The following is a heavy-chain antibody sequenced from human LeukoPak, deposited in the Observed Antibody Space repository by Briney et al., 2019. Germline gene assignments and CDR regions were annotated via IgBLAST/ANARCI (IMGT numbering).Heavy chain of an antibody. Sequence: PGGSLRLSCAASGFTFSSFAMTWVRQAPGKGLEWVSTIGDSGGSTYYADAVKGRFTISRDNSKDTLYAQMNSLRAEDAAVYYCAKSHSVAQRGYFDYWGQGTLVTVSS. CDR1: GFTFSSFA. CDR2: IGDSGGST. D-gene: IGHD2-15*01. CDR3: AKSHSVAQRGYFDY. J-gene: IGHJ4*02. V-gene: IGHV3-23*01.